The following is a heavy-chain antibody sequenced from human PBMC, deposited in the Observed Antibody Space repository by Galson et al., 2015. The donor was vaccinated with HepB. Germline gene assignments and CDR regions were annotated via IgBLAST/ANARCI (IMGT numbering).Heavy chain of an antibody. J-gene: IGHJ4*02. D-gene: IGHD3-10*01. Sequence: SLRLSCATSGFTFTTYAMNWVRQAPGKGLDWVASIHADTRSIFYADSVKGRFTISRDNAKNSLFLQMNSLRVEDTAVYYCAKGGVGGPIDSWGQGTLVTVSS. CDR3: AKGGVGGPIDS. CDR2: IHADTRSI. CDR1: GFTFTTYA. V-gene: IGHV3-21*01.